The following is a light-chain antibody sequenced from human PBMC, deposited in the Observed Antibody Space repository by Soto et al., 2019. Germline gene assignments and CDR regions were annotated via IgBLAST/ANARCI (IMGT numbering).Light chain of an antibody. CDR2: EVS. Sequence: QSVLTQPASVSGSPGQSITISCTGTSSDVGGYNYVSWYQQHPGKAPKLMIYEVSNRPSGLSNRFSGSKSANTASLTISGLQAEDEADYYCSSYTSSSTYVFGTGTKLTVL. CDR1: SSDVGGYNY. CDR3: SSYTSSSTYV. J-gene: IGLJ1*01. V-gene: IGLV2-14*01.